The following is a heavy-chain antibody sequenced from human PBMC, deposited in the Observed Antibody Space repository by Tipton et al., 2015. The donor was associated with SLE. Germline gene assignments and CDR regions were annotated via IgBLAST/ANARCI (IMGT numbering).Heavy chain of an antibody. D-gene: IGHD1-26*01. V-gene: IGHV4-59*11. CDR1: GGSITSHY. Sequence: TLSLTCTVSGGSITSHYWSWIRQPPGKGLEWIGEINHSGSTNYNPSLKSRLTISVDTSKNQFSLKLSSVTAADTAVYYCARDSPGGNFDYWGQGTLVTVSS. CDR2: INHSGST. J-gene: IGHJ4*02. CDR3: ARDSPGGNFDY.